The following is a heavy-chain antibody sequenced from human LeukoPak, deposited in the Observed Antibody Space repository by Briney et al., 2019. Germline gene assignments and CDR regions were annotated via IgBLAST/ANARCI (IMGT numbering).Heavy chain of an antibody. J-gene: IGHJ4*02. CDR2: INHSGST. V-gene: IGHV4-34*01. Sequence: SETLSLTCAVYGGSFSGYYWSWIRQPPGKGLEWIGEINHSGSTNYSPSLKSRVTISVDTSKNQFSLKLSSVTAADTAVYYCARTFGVVIRYYFDYWGQGTLVTVSS. CDR3: ARTFGVVIRYYFDY. CDR1: GGSFSGYY. D-gene: IGHD3-3*01.